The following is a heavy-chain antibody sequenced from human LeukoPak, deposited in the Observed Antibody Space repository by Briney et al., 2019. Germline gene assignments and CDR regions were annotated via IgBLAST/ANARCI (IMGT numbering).Heavy chain of an antibody. CDR2: ISSSSSYI. CDR1: GFTFSDYY. J-gene: IGHJ3*02. D-gene: IGHD2-2*01. Sequence: GGSLRLSCAASGFTFSDYYMSWIRQAPGKGLEWVSSISSSSSYIYYADSVKGRFTISRDNAKNSLYLQMNSLRAEDTAVYYCARDEYCSSTSCSLDAFDIWGQGTMVTVSS. V-gene: IGHV3-11*06. CDR3: ARDEYCSSTSCSLDAFDI.